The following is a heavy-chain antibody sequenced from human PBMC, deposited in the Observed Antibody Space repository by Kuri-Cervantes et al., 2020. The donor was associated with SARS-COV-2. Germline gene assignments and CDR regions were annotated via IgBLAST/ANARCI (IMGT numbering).Heavy chain of an antibody. J-gene: IGHJ4*02. V-gene: IGHV3-23*01. Sequence: GESLKISCAASGFTFSSYAMSWVRQAPGKGLEWVSAISGSGGSTYYADSVKGRFTISRDNSKNTLYLQMNSLRAEDTAVYYCAKRWGFSSGWYLFDYWGQGTLVTVSS. D-gene: IGHD6-19*01. CDR3: AKRWGFSSGWYLFDY. CDR1: GFTFSSYA. CDR2: ISGSGGST.